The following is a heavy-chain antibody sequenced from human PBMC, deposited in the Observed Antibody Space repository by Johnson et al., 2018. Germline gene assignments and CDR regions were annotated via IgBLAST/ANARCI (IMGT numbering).Heavy chain of an antibody. CDR2: ISYDGITR. CDR3: AKLVGAQYDFDY. Sequence: VQLVESGGGVVQPGRHLSPSCAASGFTFSNHDIHWVRQAPGKRLEWVAVISYDGITRYYADPVQGRFTISRDNSKNTIYFQMNSLRYEDTAVYYWAKLVGAQYDFDYWGQGTLVTVSS. CDR1: GFTFSNHD. J-gene: IGHJ4*02. V-gene: IGHV3-30*18. D-gene: IGHD1-26*01.